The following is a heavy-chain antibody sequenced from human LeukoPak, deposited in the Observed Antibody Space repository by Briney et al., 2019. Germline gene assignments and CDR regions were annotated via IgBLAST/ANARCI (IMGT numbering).Heavy chain of an antibody. CDR1: GYTFTSYG. V-gene: IGHV1-18*01. D-gene: IGHD5-12*01. CDR3: ARDLAKLAQWLRSNPFDY. J-gene: IGHJ4*02. Sequence: ASVKVSCKASGYTFTSYGISWVRQAPGQGLEWMGWISAYNGNTNYAQKLQGRVTMTTDTSTSTAYMELRSLRSDDTAVYYCARDLAKLAQWLRSNPFDYWGQGTLVTVSS. CDR2: ISAYNGNT.